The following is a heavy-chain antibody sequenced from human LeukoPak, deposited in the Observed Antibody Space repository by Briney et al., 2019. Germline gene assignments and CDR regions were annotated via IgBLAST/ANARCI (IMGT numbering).Heavy chain of an antibody. J-gene: IGHJ4*02. CDR2: FYPTGVS. Sequence: SETLSLTCNVSGGSFSRSYWSWIRQPAGKGLEWIGRFYPTGVSNYHHSLRSRVTMSVDTSKNQFFLKLTSVTAADTAVYYCAKVAGASEKYFDYWGQGILVTVSS. CDR3: AKVAGASEKYFDY. D-gene: IGHD1-26*01. V-gene: IGHV4-4*07. CDR1: GGSFSRSY.